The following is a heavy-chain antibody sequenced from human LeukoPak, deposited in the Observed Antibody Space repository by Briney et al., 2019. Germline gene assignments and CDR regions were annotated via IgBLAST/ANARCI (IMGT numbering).Heavy chain of an antibody. V-gene: IGHV1-69*13. Sequence: GASVKVSCKASGGTFSSYAISWVRQAPGQGLEWMGGIIPILGTANYAQKFQGRVTITADESTSTAYMELSSLRSEDTAVYYCARVGDRTLGRYYDILTGYFDPWGQGTLVTVSS. J-gene: IGHJ5*02. D-gene: IGHD3-9*01. CDR3: ARVGDRTLGRYYDILTGYFDP. CDR1: GGTFSSYA. CDR2: IIPILGTA.